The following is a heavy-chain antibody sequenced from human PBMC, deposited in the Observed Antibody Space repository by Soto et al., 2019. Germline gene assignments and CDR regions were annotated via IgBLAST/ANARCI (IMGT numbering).Heavy chain of an antibody. V-gene: IGHV6-1*01. CDR1: GDSVSSNSAT. CDR3: ARATRTWFDP. CDR2: TYYMSKWYN. J-gene: IGHJ5*02. Sequence: SQTLSLTCAMSGDSVSSNSATLNWIRQSPSRGLEWLGRTYYMSKWYNEYAVSVKNRITINPDTSKHQFSLQLNSVTPEDTAVYYCARATRTWFDPWGQGTLVTV. D-gene: IGHD4-17*01.